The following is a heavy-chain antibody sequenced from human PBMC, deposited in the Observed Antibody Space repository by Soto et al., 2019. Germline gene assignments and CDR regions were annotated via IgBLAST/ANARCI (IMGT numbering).Heavy chain of an antibody. CDR3: ARERGRAPVANNWFGP. Sequence: PSETLSLTCTVSGGSISSYYWSWIRQPPGKGLEWIGYIYYSGSTNYNPSLKSRVTISVDTSKNQFSLKLSSVTAADTAVYYCARERGRAPVANNWFGPWGKGTLVIVAS. D-gene: IGHD6-19*01. CDR1: GGSISSYY. J-gene: IGHJ5*02. CDR2: IYYSGST. V-gene: IGHV4-59*01.